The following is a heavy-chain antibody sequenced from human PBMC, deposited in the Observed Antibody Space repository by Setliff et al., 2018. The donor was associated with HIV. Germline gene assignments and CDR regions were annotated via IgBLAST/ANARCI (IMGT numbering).Heavy chain of an antibody. CDR2: IYTSGST. D-gene: IGHD3-22*01. V-gene: IGHV4-4*08. CDR1: GGSISSYY. CDR3: ARDRLDYYDSSGYLDWYFDL. J-gene: IGHJ2*01. Sequence: LSLTCTVSGGSISSYYWSWIRQPPGKGLGWIGYIYTSGSTNYNPSLKSRVTISVDTSKNQFSLKLRSVTAADTAVYYCARDRLDYYDSSGYLDWYFDLWGRGTLVTVS.